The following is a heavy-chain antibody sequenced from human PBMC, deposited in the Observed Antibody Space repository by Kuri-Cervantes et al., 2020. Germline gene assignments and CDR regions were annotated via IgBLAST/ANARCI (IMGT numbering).Heavy chain of an antibody. V-gene: IGHV3-7*01. Sequence: LSLTCAASGFTFSSYWMSWVRQAPGKGLEWVANIKQDGSEKYYVDSVKGRFTISRDNAKNSLYLQMNSLTAEDTAVYYCARRRTAGELFVDVWGQGTTVTVSS. J-gene: IGHJ6*02. D-gene: IGHD3-10*01. CDR2: IKQDGSEK. CDR3: ARRRTAGELFVDV. CDR1: GFTFSSYW.